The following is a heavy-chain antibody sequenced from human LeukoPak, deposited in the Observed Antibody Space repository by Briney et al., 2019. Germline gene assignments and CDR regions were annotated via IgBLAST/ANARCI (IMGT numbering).Heavy chain of an antibody. J-gene: IGHJ4*02. CDR2: IYYSGST. CDR3: ARGGVLKSVDY. CDR1: GGSISSYY. D-gene: IGHD3-16*01. V-gene: IGHV4-59*01. Sequence: PSETLSLTCTVPGGSISSYYWSYIRQPPGKGLGWIGYIYYSGSTNYNPSLKSRVTISVDTSKNQFSLSLSSATAADQAVYYCARGGVLKSVDYWGQGTLVTVSS.